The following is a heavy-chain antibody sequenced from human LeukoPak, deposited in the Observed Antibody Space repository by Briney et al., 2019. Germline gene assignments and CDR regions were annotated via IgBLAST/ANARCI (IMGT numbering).Heavy chain of an antibody. D-gene: IGHD5-12*01. CDR3: SRGSSGYYNT. J-gene: IGHJ4*02. CDR2: IYTGSIT. CDR1: EFSFGSNY. V-gene: IGHV3-66*01. Sequence: GGSLSLSCAAWEFSFGSNYMTGARQARGKGLEWVSLIYTGSITYYADSVKGRFTISRENSKNMLYLPMNSLMTEDKALYLCSRGSSGYYNTGGQGSLVSVSS.